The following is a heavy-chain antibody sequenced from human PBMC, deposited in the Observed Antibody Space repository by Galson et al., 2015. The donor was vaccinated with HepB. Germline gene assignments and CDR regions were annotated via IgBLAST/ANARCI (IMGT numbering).Heavy chain of an antibody. D-gene: IGHD6-19*01. CDR3: AKPPRWYSSGWSTYYFHY. CDR1: GFTFSDYY. J-gene: IGHJ4*02. Sequence: SLRLSCAAPGFTFSDYYMSWVRQAPGKGLEWVSHISLSGGDTNYADSVRGRFTISRDNSKNTLYLQMNSLRAEDTAVYYCAKPPRWYSSGWSTYYFHYWGQGTLVTVSS. CDR2: ISLSGGDT. V-gene: IGHV3-23*01.